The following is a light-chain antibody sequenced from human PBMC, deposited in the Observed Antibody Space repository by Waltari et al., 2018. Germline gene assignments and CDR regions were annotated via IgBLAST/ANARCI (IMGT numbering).Light chain of an antibody. J-gene: IGLJ3*02. CDR2: RNN. Sequence: QSVLTQPPSASGTPGQRVTISCSGSSSSIGTNYVYWYQQFPGTAPKLLIYRNNHRPTGVPDRFSGSKSGTSASLAISGLRSEDEADYYCAAWDDSLSSWVFGGGTKLTV. V-gene: IGLV1-47*01. CDR1: SSSIGTNY. CDR3: AAWDDSLSSWV.